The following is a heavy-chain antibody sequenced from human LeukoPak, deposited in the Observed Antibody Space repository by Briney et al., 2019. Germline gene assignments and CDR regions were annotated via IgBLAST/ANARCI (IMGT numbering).Heavy chain of an antibody. CDR1: GFTFSSYS. CDR2: ISSSSSYI. D-gene: IGHD3-10*01. Sequence: GGSLRLSCAASGFTFSSYSMNWVRQAPGKGLEWVSSISSSSSYIYYADSVKGRFTISRDNAKNSLYLQMNSPRAEDTAVYYCAREITMVRGAIDYWGQGTLVTVSS. J-gene: IGHJ4*02. CDR3: AREITMVRGAIDY. V-gene: IGHV3-21*01.